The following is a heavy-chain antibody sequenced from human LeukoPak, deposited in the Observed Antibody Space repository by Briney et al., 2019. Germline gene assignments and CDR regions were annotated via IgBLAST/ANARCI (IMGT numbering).Heavy chain of an antibody. Sequence: SSGGYYWSWIRQPPGKGLEWVSGISWNSGSIGYADSVKGRFTISRDNAKNSLYLQMNSLRAEDTALYYCAGGYYYGSGSQNWFDPWGQGTLVTVSS. D-gene: IGHD3-10*01. CDR3: AGGYYYGSGSQNWFDP. CDR2: ISWNSGSI. V-gene: IGHV3-9*01. J-gene: IGHJ5*02. CDR1: SSGGYY.